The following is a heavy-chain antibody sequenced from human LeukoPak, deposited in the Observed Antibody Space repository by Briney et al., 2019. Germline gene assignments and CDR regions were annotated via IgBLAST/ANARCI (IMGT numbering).Heavy chain of an antibody. D-gene: IGHD3-9*01. CDR2: ISAYNGNT. CDR1: GYTFTSYG. V-gene: IGHV1-18*01. CDR3: ARDLTYYDILTGYDPPDAFDI. Sequence: ASVKVSCKASGYTFTSYGISWVRQAPGQGLEWMGWISAYNGNTNYAQKLQGRVTMTTGTSTSTAYMELRSLRSDDTAVYYCARDLTYYDILTGYDPPDAFDIWGQGTMVTVSS. J-gene: IGHJ3*02.